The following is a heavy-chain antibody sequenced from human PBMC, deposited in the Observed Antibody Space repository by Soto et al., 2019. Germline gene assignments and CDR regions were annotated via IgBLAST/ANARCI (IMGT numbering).Heavy chain of an antibody. CDR1: GYTFTSYA. J-gene: IGHJ6*02. D-gene: IGHD2-2*02. CDR2: INAGNGNT. V-gene: IGHV1-3*01. Sequence: GASVKVSCKASGYTFTSYAMHWVRQAPGQRLEWMGWINAGNGNTKYSQKFQGRVTITRDTSASTAYMELSSLRSEDTAVYYCARPSGYCTSTSCYTDLDVWGQGTTVTVSS. CDR3: ARPSGYCTSTSCYTDLDV.